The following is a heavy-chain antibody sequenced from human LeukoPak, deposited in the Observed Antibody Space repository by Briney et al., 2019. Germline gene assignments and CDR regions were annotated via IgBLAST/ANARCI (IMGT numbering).Heavy chain of an antibody. J-gene: IGHJ4*02. D-gene: IGHD1/OR15-1a*01. CDR3: AKGKVEQWGVPEY. CDR1: GITLSNYG. Sequence: GGSLRLSCAVSGITLSNYGMSWVRQAPGKGLEWVAGISDSGGSTKYADSVKGRFTISRDNPKNTLYLQMNSLRAEDTAVYFCAKGKVEQWGVPEYWGQGTLLTVSS. V-gene: IGHV3-23*01. CDR2: ISDSGGST.